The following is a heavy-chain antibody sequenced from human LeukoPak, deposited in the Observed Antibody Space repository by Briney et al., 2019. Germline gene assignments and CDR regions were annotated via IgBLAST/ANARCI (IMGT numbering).Heavy chain of an antibody. J-gene: IGHJ6*03. CDR3: ARARRYSYGYGLFYYYYYMDV. CDR2: INHSGST. Sequence: SETLSLTCAVYGGSFSGYYWSWLRQPPGKGLEWIGEINHSGSTNYNPSLTSRVTISVDTSKNQFSLKLSSVTAADTGVYYCARARRYSYGYGLFYYYYYMDVWGKGTTVTVSS. CDR1: GGSFSGYY. V-gene: IGHV4-34*01. D-gene: IGHD5-18*01.